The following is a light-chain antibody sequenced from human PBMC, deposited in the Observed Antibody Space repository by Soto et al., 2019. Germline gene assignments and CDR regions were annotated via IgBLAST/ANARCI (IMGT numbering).Light chain of an antibody. J-gene: IGKJ4*01. V-gene: IGKV3-20*01. CDR3: QQFGGSSHT. Sequence: ENVLSQSPGTLSLSPAERATLSCRASQSLRDSYLAWYQQKPGQAPKLLIYGASNRATGIPDRFSGSGSGTDFTLTISRLEPEDFAVYYCQQFGGSSHTFGGGTKVEIK. CDR2: GAS. CDR1: QSLRDSY.